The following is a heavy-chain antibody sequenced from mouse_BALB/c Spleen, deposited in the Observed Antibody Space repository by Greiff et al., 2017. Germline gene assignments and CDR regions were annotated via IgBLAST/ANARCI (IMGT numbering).Heavy chain of an antibody. Sequence: DVQLVESGGGLVQPGGSRKLSCAASGFTFSSFGMHWVRQAPEKGLEWVAYISSGSSTIYYADTVKGRFTISRDNPKNTLFLQMTSLRSEDTAMYYCARSYDYGYYYAMDYWGQGTSVTVSS. CDR3: ARSYDYGYYYAMDY. CDR2: ISSGSSTI. J-gene: IGHJ4*01. CDR1: GFTFSSFG. D-gene: IGHD2-4*01. V-gene: IGHV5-17*02.